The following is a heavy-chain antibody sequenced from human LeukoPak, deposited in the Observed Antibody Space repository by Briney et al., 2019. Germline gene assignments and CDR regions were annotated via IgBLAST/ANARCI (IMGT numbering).Heavy chain of an antibody. CDR1: GFTFSSYG. Sequence: PGRSLRLSCAASGFTFSSYGMHWVRQAPGKGLEWVAVIWYDGSNKYYADSVKGRFTISRDNSKNTLYLQMNSLRAEDTAVYYCARDGSPMIVVATEIDYWGQGTLVTVSS. CDR2: IWYDGSNK. D-gene: IGHD3-22*01. V-gene: IGHV3-33*01. J-gene: IGHJ4*02. CDR3: ARDGSPMIVVATEIDY.